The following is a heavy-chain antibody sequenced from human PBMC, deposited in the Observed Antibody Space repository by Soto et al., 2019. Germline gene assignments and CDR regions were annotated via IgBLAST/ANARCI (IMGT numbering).Heavy chain of an antibody. CDR2: IYPGDSDT. CDR1: GYSFTSYW. V-gene: IGHV5-51*01. CDR3: ARHFSPRAVADWFDP. Sequence: ESLKISCKGAGYSFTSYWIGWVRQIPGKGLEWMGIIYPGDSDTRYSPSFQGQVTISADKSISTAYPQWSSLKASDTAMYYCARHFSPRAVADWFDPWGQGTLVTVSS. J-gene: IGHJ5*02. D-gene: IGHD6-19*01.